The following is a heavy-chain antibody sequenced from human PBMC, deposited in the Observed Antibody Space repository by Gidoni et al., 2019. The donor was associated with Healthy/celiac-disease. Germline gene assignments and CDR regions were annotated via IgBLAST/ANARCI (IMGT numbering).Heavy chain of an antibody. Sequence: QVQLVESGGGLVKPGRSLRLSCAASGFTFSDYYMSWIRQAPGKGLEWVSYISSSSSYTNYADSVKGRFTISRDNAKNSLYLQMNSLRAEDTAVYYCASGGRWLRYPLDYWGQGTLVTVSS. CDR2: ISSSSSYT. J-gene: IGHJ4*02. CDR1: GFTFSDYY. CDR3: ASGGRWLRYPLDY. V-gene: IGHV3-11*05. D-gene: IGHD5-12*01.